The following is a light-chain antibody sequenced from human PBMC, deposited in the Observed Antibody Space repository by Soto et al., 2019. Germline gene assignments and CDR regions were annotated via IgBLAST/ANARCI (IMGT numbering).Light chain of an antibody. CDR3: QQLDTYPLT. V-gene: IGKV1-9*01. J-gene: IGKJ5*01. CDR2: AAS. CDR1: QGNSSY. Sequence: IHLTHYPSSLSSSVGDRVTSRFLASQGNSSYLAWYQQKPGKAPKLLIYAASTLQSGVPSRFSGSGSGTDFTLTISSLQPEDFATYYCQQLDTYPLTFGQGTRLEI.